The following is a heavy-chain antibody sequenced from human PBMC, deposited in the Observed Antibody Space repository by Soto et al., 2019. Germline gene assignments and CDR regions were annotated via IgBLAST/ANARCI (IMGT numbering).Heavy chain of an antibody. J-gene: IGHJ4*02. CDR3: XXXYGRNFDY. CDR2: INHSGST. Sequence: QVQLQQWGAGLLKPSETLSLTCAVYGGSFSGYYWSWIRQPPGKGLEWIGEINHSGSTNYNPSRKSRVNIXXXXXXXXXXXXXXXXXXXXXAVXXXXXXYGRNFDYWGQGTLVTVSS. V-gene: IGHV4-34*01. D-gene: IGHD3-10*01. CDR1: GGSFSGYY.